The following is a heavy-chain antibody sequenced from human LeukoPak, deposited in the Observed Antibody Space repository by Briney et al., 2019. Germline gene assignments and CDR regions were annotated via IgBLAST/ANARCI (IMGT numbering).Heavy chain of an antibody. CDR2: IWYDGSNK. D-gene: IGHD6-19*01. Sequence: GGSLRLSCAPSGFTFSRSGMHWVRQAPGKGLEWVAVIWYDGSNKYYADSVNGRFTISRDNSKNTLYLQMNSLRADDTAVYYCARDPPTFAYSSGWYGDFDYWGQGTLVTVSS. V-gene: IGHV3-33*01. CDR3: ARDPPTFAYSSGWYGDFDY. J-gene: IGHJ4*02. CDR1: GFTFSRSG.